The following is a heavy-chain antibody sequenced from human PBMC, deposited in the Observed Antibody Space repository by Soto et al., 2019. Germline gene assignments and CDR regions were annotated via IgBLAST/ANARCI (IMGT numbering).Heavy chain of an antibody. CDR3: ARNPCISTSCYEFDH. CDR1: GFTFSSYA. J-gene: IGHJ4*02. Sequence: PGGSLRLSCAASGFTFSSYALHWVRQAPGKGLEWVAVISYDGSNKYYADSVKGRFTISRDNAKNSLYLQMNSLRAEDTAVYYCARNPCISTSCYEFDHWGQGTLVTVSS. V-gene: IGHV3-30-3*01. CDR2: ISYDGSNK. D-gene: IGHD2-2*01.